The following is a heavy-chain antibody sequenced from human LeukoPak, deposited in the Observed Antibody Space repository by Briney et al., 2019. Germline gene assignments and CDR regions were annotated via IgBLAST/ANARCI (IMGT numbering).Heavy chain of an antibody. V-gene: IGHV3-11*04. CDR1: GFTFSDYY. D-gene: IGHD3-22*01. CDR2: ISSSGSTI. Sequence: KPGGSLRLSCAASGFTFSDYYMSWIRQAPGKGLEWVSYISSSGSTIYYADSVKGRFTISRDNAKNSLYLQMNSLRGEDTAVFYCARPQGYFAANFDYWGQGTLVTVSS. CDR3: ARPQGYFAANFDY. J-gene: IGHJ4*02.